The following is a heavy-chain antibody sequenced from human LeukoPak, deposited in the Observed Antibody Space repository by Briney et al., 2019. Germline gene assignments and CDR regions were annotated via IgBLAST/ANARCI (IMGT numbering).Heavy chain of an antibody. D-gene: IGHD6-19*01. V-gene: IGHV1-18*01. Sequence: ASVKVSCKASGYTFTSYGISWVRQAPGQGLEWMGWISAYNGNTNYAQKLQGRVTMTTDTSTSTAYMELRSLRSDDTAVYYCARDLHGIAVAGTPYWGQGTLVTVSS. CDR3: ARDLHGIAVAGTPY. CDR2: ISAYNGNT. J-gene: IGHJ4*02. CDR1: GYTFTSYG.